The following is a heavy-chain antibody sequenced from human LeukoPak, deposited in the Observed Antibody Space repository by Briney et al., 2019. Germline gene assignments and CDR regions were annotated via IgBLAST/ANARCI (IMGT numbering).Heavy chain of an antibody. J-gene: IGHJ4*02. CDR2: IYYSGST. D-gene: IGHD1-26*01. CDR3: ARDPHQYSGSYYYDY. V-gene: IGHV4-39*07. Sequence: KTSETLSLTCTVSGGSISSSSYYWGWIRQPPGKGLEWIGSIYYSGSTYYNPSLKSRVTISVDTSKNQFSLKLSSVTAADTAVYYCARDPHQYSGSYYYDYWGQGTLVTVSS. CDR1: GGSISSSSYY.